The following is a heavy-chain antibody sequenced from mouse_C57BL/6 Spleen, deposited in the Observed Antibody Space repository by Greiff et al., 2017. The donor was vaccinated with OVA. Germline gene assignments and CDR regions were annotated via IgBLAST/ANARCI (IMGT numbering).Heavy chain of an antibody. D-gene: IGHD2-4*01. CDR1: GYTFTDYY. V-gene: IGHV1-26*01. J-gene: IGHJ3*01. Sequence: EVQLQQSGPELVKPGASVKISCKASGYTFTDYYMNWVKQSPGKSLEWIGDINPNNGGTSYNQKFKGKATLTVDKSSSTAYMELRSLTSEDSAVYYCAREGDYDRAWFAYWGQGTLVTVSA. CDR3: AREGDYDRAWFAY. CDR2: INPNNGGT.